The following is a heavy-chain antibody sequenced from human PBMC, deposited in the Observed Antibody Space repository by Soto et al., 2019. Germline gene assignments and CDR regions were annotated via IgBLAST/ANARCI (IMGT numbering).Heavy chain of an antibody. V-gene: IGHV4-34*01. D-gene: IGHD4-17*01. CDR3: ARNRGVTTNWFDP. Sequence: SETLSLTCAVYGGSFSGYYWSWIHQPPGKGLEWIGEINHSGSTNYNPSLKSRVTISVDTSKNQFSLKLSSVTAADTAVYYCARNRGVTTNWFDPWGQGTLVTVSS. J-gene: IGHJ5*02. CDR1: GGSFSGYY. CDR2: INHSGST.